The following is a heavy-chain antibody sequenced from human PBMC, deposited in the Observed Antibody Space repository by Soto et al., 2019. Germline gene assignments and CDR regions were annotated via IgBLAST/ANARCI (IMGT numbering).Heavy chain of an antibody. D-gene: IGHD3-10*01. J-gene: IGHJ6*02. Sequence: GGSLRLSCAASGFTFSSYGMHWVRQAPGKGLEWVAVIWYDGSNKYYVDSVKGRFTISRDNSKNTLYLQMNSLRAEDTAVYYCARDYLLRDYYGMDVWGQGTTVTVSS. V-gene: IGHV3-33*01. CDR1: GFTFSSYG. CDR3: ARDYLLRDYYGMDV. CDR2: IWYDGSNK.